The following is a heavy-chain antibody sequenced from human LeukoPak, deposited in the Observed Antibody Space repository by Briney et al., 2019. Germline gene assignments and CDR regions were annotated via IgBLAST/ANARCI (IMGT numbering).Heavy chain of an antibody. V-gene: IGHV4-34*01. CDR3: ARDSCDTMIGSGNGAFDI. CDR2: INHSGST. Sequence: SETLSLTCAVYGGSFSGYYWSWIRQPPGKGLEWIGEINHSGSTNYNPSLKSRVTISVDTSKNQFSLKLSSVTAADTAVYYCARDSCDTMIGSGNGAFDIWGQGTMVTVSS. J-gene: IGHJ3*02. D-gene: IGHD3-22*01. CDR1: GGSFSGYY.